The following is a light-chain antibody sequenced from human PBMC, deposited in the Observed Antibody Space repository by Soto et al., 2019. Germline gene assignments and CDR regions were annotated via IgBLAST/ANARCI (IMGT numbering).Light chain of an antibody. CDR3: CSYADTSTLFV. J-gene: IGLJ1*01. Sequence: QSALTQPASVSGSHGQSITISCTGTSSDVGTYDLVSWYQQHPGKAPKLMIYEVSKRPLGVSNRFSGSKSGYTASLTISGLQAEDEGDYYCCSYADTSTLFVFGSGTKVTVL. CDR2: EVS. CDR1: SSDVGTYDL. V-gene: IGLV2-23*02.